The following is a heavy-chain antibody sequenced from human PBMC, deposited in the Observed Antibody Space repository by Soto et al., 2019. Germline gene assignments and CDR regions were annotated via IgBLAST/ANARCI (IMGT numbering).Heavy chain of an antibody. V-gene: IGHV1-69*01. D-gene: IGHD3-22*01. J-gene: IGHJ3*02. Sequence: QVQLVQSGAEVKKPGSSVKVSCKASGGTFSSYAISWVRQAPGQGLEWMGGIIPMFGTKKHAQKFQGRVTMTADESTSTAYMELSSLRSEDTAVYYCATYDSPHGGAFDIWGQGTMVTVSS. CDR1: GGTFSSYA. CDR2: IIPMFGTK. CDR3: ATYDSPHGGAFDI.